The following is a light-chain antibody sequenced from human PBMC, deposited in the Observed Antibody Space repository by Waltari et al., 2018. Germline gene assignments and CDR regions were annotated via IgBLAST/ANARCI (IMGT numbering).Light chain of an antibody. CDR2: EFT. Sequence: QSALTQPPSASGSPGQSVTISCTGTSTYIGVYNYVSWYQQHPGKAPNLLLYEFTERPAGVPVRLSGSKSGNTASLTVSGLQGEDEADYYCASFAGSNNLFGGGTKLTVL. V-gene: IGLV2-8*01. CDR3: ASFAGSNNL. J-gene: IGLJ2*01. CDR1: STYIGVYNY.